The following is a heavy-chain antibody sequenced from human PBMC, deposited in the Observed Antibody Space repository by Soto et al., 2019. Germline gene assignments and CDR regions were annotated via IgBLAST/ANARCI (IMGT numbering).Heavy chain of an antibody. CDR1: GGSISSGGYY. CDR3: VRAAFTTHMDV. D-gene: IGHD3-22*01. J-gene: IGHJ6*02. CDR2: IYYSGRT. V-gene: IGHV4-31*03. Sequence: SETLSLTCTVSGGSISSGGYYWNWIRQHPGKGLEWIGHIYYSGRTYYNPSLKSRLTISVDTSKNQFSLKLSSVTAADTAVYYCVRAAFTTHMDVWGQGTTVTVSS.